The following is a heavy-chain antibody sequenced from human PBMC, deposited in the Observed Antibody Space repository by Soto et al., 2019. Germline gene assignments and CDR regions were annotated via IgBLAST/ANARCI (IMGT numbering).Heavy chain of an antibody. D-gene: IGHD5-18*01. J-gene: IGHJ4*02. V-gene: IGHV3-73*01. CDR2: IRTKANSYAT. CDR1: GFTFSGSA. CDR3: TRGDGYGRVDY. Sequence: GGSLRLSCAASGFTFSGSAMHWVRQASGKGLEWVGRIRTKANSYATAYAASVKGRFTISRDDSKNTAYLQMNSLKSEDTAVYYCTRGDGYGRVDYWGQGTLVTVSS.